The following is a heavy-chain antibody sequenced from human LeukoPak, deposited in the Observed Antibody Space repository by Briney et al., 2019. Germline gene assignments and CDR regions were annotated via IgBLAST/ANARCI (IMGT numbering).Heavy chain of an antibody. CDR2: IVVGSGNT. J-gene: IGHJ4*02. CDR1: GYTFSGYY. V-gene: IGHV1-58*02. Sequence: SVKVSCKASGYTFSGYYMHWVRQAPGQGLEWIGWIVVGSGNTNYAQKFQERVTITRDMSTSTAYMELSSLRSEDTAVYYCAASQTTFGVVTTYYFDYWGQGTLVTVSS. D-gene: IGHD3-3*01. CDR3: AASQTTFGVVTTYYFDY.